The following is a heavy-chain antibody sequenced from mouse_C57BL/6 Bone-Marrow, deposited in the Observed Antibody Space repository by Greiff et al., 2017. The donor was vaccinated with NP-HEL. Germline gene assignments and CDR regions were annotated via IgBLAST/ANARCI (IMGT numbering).Heavy chain of an antibody. D-gene: IGHD1-1*01. V-gene: IGHV10-3*01. CDR2: IRSKSSNYAT. J-gene: IGHJ3*01. CDR3: MRGLLRYAY. CDR1: GFTFNTYA. Sequence: EVMLVESGGGLVQPKGSLTLSCAATGFTFNTYAMHWVRQAPGKGLEWVARIRSKSSNYATYYADTVKDRFTISTADSQSMHYLQMNNLKTADTAMYYGMRGLLRYAYWGQGTLVTVSA.